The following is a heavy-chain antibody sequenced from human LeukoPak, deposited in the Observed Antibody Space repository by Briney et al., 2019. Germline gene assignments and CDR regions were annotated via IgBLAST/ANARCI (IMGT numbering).Heavy chain of an antibody. CDR1: GFTVSSNY. Sequence: GGSLRLSSAASGFTVSSNYMNWVRQAPGKGLEWVSVIYSGGSTYYADSVKGRFTISRDNSKNTLYLQMSSLRAEDTAVYYCAKVAEVGATGYYYYMDVWGKGTTVTISS. D-gene: IGHD1-26*01. CDR3: AKVAEVGATGYYYYMDV. J-gene: IGHJ6*03. V-gene: IGHV3-66*01. CDR2: IYSGGST.